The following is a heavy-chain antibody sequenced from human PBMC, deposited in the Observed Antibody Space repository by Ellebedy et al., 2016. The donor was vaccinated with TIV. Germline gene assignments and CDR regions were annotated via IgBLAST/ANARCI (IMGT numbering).Heavy chain of an antibody. J-gene: IGHJ4*02. CDR1: GFTFSNAW. D-gene: IGHD6-19*01. V-gene: IGHV3-23*01. CDR2: ISHTGSRT. Sequence: GESLKISCAASGFTFSNAWMNWVRQAPGKGLEWVSTISHTGSRTYYANSVEGRFIISRDNSKRTLYLQMNSLRAEDTAVYYCAKGRGGGSDSSAPRYYFDYWGLGTLVTVSS. CDR3: AKGRGGGSDSSAPRYYFDY.